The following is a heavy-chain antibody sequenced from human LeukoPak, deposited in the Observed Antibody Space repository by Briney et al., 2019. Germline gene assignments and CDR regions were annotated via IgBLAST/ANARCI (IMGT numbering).Heavy chain of an antibody. J-gene: IGHJ4*02. CDR2: IYYSGST. CDR3: AREGTTYYDFWSGYRSLPVGY. D-gene: IGHD3-3*01. V-gene: IGHV4-30-4*01. CDR1: GGSISSGDYY. Sequence: PSETLSLTCTVSGGSISSGDYYWSWIRQPPGKGLEWIGYIYYSGSTYYNPSLKSRVTISVDTSKNQFSLKLSSVTAADTAVYYCAREGTTYYDFWSGYRSLPVGYWGQGTLVTVSS.